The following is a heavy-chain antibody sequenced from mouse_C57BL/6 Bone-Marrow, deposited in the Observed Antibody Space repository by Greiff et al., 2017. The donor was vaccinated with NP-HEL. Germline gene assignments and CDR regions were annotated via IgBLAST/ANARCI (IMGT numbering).Heavy chain of an antibody. CDR2: INPGSGGT. V-gene: IGHV1-54*01. CDR3: ARSAFYYYGRRRFAY. CDR1: GYAFTNYL. Sequence: QVQLQQSGAELVRPGTSVKVSCKASGYAFTNYLIEWVKQRPGQGLEWIGVINPGSGGTNYNEKFKGKATLTADKSSSTAYMQLSSLTSEDSAVYFCARSAFYYYGRRRFAYWGQGTLVTVSA. D-gene: IGHD1-1*01. J-gene: IGHJ3*01.